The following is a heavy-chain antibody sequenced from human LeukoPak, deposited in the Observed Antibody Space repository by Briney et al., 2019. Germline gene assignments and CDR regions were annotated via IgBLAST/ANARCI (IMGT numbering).Heavy chain of an antibody. J-gene: IGHJ4*02. CDR1: GGSISSYY. Sequence: PSETLSLTCTVSGGSISSYYWSWSRQPPGKGLEWIGYIYYSGSTNYNPSLKSRVTISVDTSKNQFSLKLSSVTAADTAVYYCARRAFSGSFRFDYWGQGTLVTVSS. CDR3: ARRAFSGSFRFDY. CDR2: IYYSGST. D-gene: IGHD1-26*01. V-gene: IGHV4-59*08.